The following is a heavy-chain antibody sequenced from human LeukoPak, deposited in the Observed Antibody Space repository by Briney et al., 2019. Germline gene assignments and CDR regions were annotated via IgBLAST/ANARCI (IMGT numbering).Heavy chain of an antibody. V-gene: IGHV3-74*01. Sequence: PGGSLRLSCAASGFTFSNDWMHWVRQAPGKGLLWVSRINTDGSTTTYADSVKGRFTISRDNAKNTLYPQMNSLRVEDTAVYYCARGRGGSYHYWGQGTLVTVSS. CDR2: INTDGSTT. CDR3: ARGRGGSYHY. D-gene: IGHD1-26*01. J-gene: IGHJ4*02. CDR1: GFTFSNDW.